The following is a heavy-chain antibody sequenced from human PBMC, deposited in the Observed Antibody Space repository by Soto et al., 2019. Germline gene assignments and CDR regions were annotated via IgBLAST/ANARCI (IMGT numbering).Heavy chain of an antibody. V-gene: IGHV4-30-4*01. CDR3: AGVPYGSDSYYFDY. J-gene: IGHJ4*02. CDR2: IYYSGST. CDR1: GGSISSGAYY. Sequence: TLSLTCTGSGGSISSGAYYWNWVRQPPGKGREWIGYIYYSGSTYYNPSLQSRVTIEVDTSKNQFSLKLSSVTAADTAVYYCAGVPYGSDSYYFDYWGQGSLVTVSS. D-gene: IGHD3-10*01.